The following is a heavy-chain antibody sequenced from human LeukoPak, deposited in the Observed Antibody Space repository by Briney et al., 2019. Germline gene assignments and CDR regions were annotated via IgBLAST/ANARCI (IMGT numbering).Heavy chain of an antibody. V-gene: IGHV4-59*08. D-gene: IGHD6-19*01. J-gene: IGHJ4*02. CDR1: GGSISSYY. Sequence: SETLSLTCTVSGGSISSYYWSWIRQPPGKGLEWIGYIYYSRSTNYNPSLKSRVTISVDTSKNQFSLKLSSVTAADTAVYYCARGLDSSGWYPEIDYWGQGTLVTVSS. CDR2: IYYSRST. CDR3: ARGLDSSGWYPEIDY.